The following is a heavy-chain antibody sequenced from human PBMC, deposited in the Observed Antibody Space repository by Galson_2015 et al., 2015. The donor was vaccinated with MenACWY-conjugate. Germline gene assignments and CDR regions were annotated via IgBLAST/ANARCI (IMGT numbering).Heavy chain of an antibody. CDR2: ISWNSGNI. Sequence: SLRLSCAASGFTFDDYAMHWVRQAPGKGLEWVSGISWNSGNIGYADSVKGRFTISRDNAKNSLYLQMNSLRAEDTALYYCAKDIKTYNSGRENAFDIWGLGTVVTVSS. CDR3: AKDIKTYNSGRENAFDI. D-gene: IGHD6-19*01. CDR1: GFTFDDYA. J-gene: IGHJ3*02. V-gene: IGHV3-9*01.